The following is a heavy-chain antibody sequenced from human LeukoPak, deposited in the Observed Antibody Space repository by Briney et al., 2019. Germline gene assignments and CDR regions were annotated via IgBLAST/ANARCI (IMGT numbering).Heavy chain of an antibody. CDR2: IKQDRSEK. J-gene: IGHJ4*02. Sequence: PGGSLRLSCAASGFTFSNYWMSWVRQAPGKGLEWVANIKQDRSEKYYVDSVKGRFTISRDNAKNSLYLQMNSLRAEDTAVYYCARSHQNPSPVTTPIDYWGQGTLVTVSP. V-gene: IGHV3-7*01. CDR3: ARSHQNPSPVTTPIDY. CDR1: GFTFSNYW. D-gene: IGHD4-11*01.